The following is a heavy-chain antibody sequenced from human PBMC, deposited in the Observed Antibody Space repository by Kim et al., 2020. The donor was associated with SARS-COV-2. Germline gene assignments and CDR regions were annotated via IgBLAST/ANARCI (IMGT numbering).Heavy chain of an antibody. Sequence: SVKGRFTISRDNSKNSLYLQMNSLRTEDTALYYCAKEAESGYKNGKYFDYWGQGTLVTVAS. J-gene: IGHJ4*02. CDR3: AKEAESGYKNGKYFDY. D-gene: IGHD5-18*01. V-gene: IGHV3-43*01.